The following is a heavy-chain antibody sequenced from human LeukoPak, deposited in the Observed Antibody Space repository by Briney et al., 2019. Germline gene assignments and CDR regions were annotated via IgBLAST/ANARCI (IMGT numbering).Heavy chain of an antibody. CDR2: TSPYNGNT. V-gene: IGHV1-18*01. CDR1: GYTFTSYG. J-gene: IGHJ4*02. Sequence: ASVKVSCKASGYTFTSYGISWVRQAPGQGLERMGWTSPYNGNTNYAQKLQGRVTMTTDTSTTTAYMELRSLRSDDTAVYYCAGEMATIVNQFDYWGQGTLVTVSS. CDR3: AGEMATIVNQFDY. D-gene: IGHD5-24*01.